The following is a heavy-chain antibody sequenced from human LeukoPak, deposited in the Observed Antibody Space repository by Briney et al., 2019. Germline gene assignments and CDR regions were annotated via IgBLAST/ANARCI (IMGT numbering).Heavy chain of an antibody. J-gene: IGHJ5*02. CDR1: GYTFTGYY. V-gene: IGHV1-2*02. CDR2: INPNSGST. CDR3: ARPKSRVAPPFFDP. D-gene: IGHD6-6*01. Sequence: ASVKVSCKASGYTFTGYYMHWVRQAPGQGLEWMGWINPNSGSTNYAQKFQGRVTMTRDTSISTAYMELSRLRSDDTAVYYCARPKSRVAPPFFDPWGQGTLVTVSS.